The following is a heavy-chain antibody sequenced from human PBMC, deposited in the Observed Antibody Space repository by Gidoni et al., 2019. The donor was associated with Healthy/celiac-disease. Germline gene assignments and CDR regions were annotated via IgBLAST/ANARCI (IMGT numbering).Heavy chain of an antibody. V-gene: IGHV3-30*04. CDR1: GFTFSSYA. D-gene: IGHD3-16*01. CDR2: ISYDGSNK. J-gene: IGHJ4*02. Sequence: QVQLVESGGGVVQPGRSLRLPCAASGFTFSSYAMHWVRQAPGKGLEWVAVISYDGSNKYYADSVKGRFTISRDNSKNTLYLQMNSLRAEDTAVYYCAREAYAYLDYWGQGTLVTVSS. CDR3: AREAYAYLDY.